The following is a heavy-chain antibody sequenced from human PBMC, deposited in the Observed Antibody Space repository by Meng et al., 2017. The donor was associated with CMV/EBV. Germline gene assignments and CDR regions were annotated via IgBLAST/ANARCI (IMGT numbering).Heavy chain of an antibody. D-gene: IGHD6-13*01. CDR2: INPSGGST. CDR3: ARDSKRMAAAGKRLNWFDP. J-gene: IGHJ5*02. Sequence: FTSYYMHGVRQAPGQGLEWMGIINPSGGSTSYAQKFQGRVTMTRDTSTSTVYMELSSLRSEDTAVYYCARDSKRMAAAGKRLNWFDPWGQGTLVTVSS. V-gene: IGHV1-46*01. CDR1: FTSYY.